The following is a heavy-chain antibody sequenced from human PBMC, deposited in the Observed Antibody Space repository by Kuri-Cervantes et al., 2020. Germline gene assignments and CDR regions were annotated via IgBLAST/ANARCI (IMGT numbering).Heavy chain of an antibody. Sequence: ASVKVSCKASGYTFTSYGISWVRQAPGQGLEWMGWISAYNGNTNYAQKLQGRVTMTTDTSTSTAYMELRSLRSDDTALYYCARAVVVTATTYWYFDLWGRGTLVTVSS. V-gene: IGHV1-18*01. CDR2: ISAYNGNT. J-gene: IGHJ2*01. CDR3: ARAVVVTATTYWYFDL. D-gene: IGHD2-21*02. CDR1: GYTFTSYG.